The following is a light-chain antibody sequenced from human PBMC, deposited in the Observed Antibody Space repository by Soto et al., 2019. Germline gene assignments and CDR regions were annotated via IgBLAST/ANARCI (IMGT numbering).Light chain of an antibody. V-gene: IGKV3-20*01. Sequence: EIVLTQSPGTLSLSPGERATLSCRASQSVSSSYLAWYQQNPGQAPRLLIYGASIRATGIPDRFSGSVSGTDLTLTISRLEPEDFAVHYCQQDGMLITFGQGTRLEIK. CDR1: QSVSSSY. J-gene: IGKJ5*01. CDR3: QQDGMLIT. CDR2: GAS.